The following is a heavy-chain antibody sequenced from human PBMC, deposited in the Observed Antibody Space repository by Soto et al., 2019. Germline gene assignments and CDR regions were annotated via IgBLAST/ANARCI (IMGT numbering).Heavy chain of an antibody. CDR2: IYYSGST. V-gene: IGHV4-39*01. CDR3: ARHGTDPIVVVIIGEVEAFDI. CDR1: GGSISSSSYY. J-gene: IGHJ3*02. Sequence: QLQLQESGPGLVKPSETLSLTCTVSGGSISSSSYYWGWIRQPPGKGLEWIGSIYYSGSTYYNPSLKSRVTISVDTSKNQFSLKLSSVTAADTAVYYCARHGTDPIVVVIIGEVEAFDIWGQGTMVTVSS. D-gene: IGHD3-22*01.